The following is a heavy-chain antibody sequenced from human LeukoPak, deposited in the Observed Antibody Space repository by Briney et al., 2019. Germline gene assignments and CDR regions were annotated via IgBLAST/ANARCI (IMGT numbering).Heavy chain of an antibody. V-gene: IGHV4-61*02. D-gene: IGHD5-24*01. J-gene: IGHJ4*02. CDR1: GGSISSGSYY. CDR3: ARGGIVEMATQIDY. Sequence: SETLSLTCTVSGGSISSGSYYWSWIRQPAGKGLEWIGRIYTSGSTNYNPSLKSRVTISVDTSKNQFSLKLSSATAADTAVYYCARGGIVEMATQIDYWGQGTLVTVSS. CDR2: IYTSGST.